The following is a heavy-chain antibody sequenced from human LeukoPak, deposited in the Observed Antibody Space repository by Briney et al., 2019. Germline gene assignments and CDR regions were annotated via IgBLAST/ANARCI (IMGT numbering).Heavy chain of an antibody. Sequence: SETLSLTCTVSGGSISSYYWSWIRQPPGKGLEWIGYIYYSGSTNYNPSLKCRVTISVDTSKNQFPLKLSSVTAADTAVYYCARAGGSWFPTIDYWGQGTLVTVSS. D-gene: IGHD6-13*01. CDR3: ARAGGSWFPTIDY. J-gene: IGHJ4*02. CDR2: IYYSGST. V-gene: IGHV4-59*01. CDR1: GGSISSYY.